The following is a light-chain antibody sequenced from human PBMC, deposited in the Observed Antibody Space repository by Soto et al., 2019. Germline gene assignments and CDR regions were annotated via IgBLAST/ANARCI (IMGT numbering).Light chain of an antibody. Sequence: QAVVTQEPSLTVSPGGTVTLTCGYSTGAVTSSHYPYWFQQKPGQAPRTLIYDTSNKHSWTPARFSGSLLGGKAALTLSGAQPEDEAEYYCLLSFGGAYVVFGGGTKVTVL. CDR3: LLSFGGAYVV. J-gene: IGLJ2*01. V-gene: IGLV7-46*01. CDR1: TGAVTSSHY. CDR2: DTS.